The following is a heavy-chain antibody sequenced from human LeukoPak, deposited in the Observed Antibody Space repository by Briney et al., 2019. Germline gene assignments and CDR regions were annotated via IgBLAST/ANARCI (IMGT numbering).Heavy chain of an antibody. CDR1: GGSISSSSYY. CDR2: IYYGGST. D-gene: IGHD5-24*01. V-gene: IGHV4-39*07. J-gene: IGHJ4*02. CDR3: AISPRYTGNYFDY. Sequence: SETLSLTCTVSGGSISSSSYYWGWIRQPPGKGLEWIGSIYYGGSTYYNPSLKSRVTISVDTSKNQFSLKLSSVTAADTAVYYCAISPRYTGNYFDYWGQGTLVTLSS.